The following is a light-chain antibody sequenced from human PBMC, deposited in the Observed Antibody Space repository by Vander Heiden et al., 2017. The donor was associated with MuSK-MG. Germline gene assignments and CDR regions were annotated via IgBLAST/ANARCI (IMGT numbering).Light chain of an antibody. J-gene: IGLJ1*01. V-gene: IGLV3-21*04. CDR1: NIGSKS. CDR2: YDS. CDR3: QVWDSSSDLGV. Sequence: YVLTQPPPVRGAPGKTARITCGGNNIGSKSGHWYQQKPGQAPVLVIYYDSDRPSGIPERFSGSNSGNTATLTISRVEAGDEADYYCQVWDSSSDLGVFGTGTKVTVL.